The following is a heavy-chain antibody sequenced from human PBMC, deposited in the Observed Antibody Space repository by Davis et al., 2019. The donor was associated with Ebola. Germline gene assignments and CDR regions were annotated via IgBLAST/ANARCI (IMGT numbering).Heavy chain of an antibody. CDR2: ISYDGSNK. D-gene: IGHD2-2*01. Sequence: PGGSLRLSCAASGFTFSSYGMHWVRQAPGKGLEWVAVISYDGSNKYYADSVKGRFTISRDNSKNTLYLQMNSLRAEDTAVYYCTTHYIVVVPAATRVFDYWGQGTLVTVSS. V-gene: IGHV3-30*03. CDR1: GFTFSSYG. CDR3: TTHYIVVVPAATRVFDY. J-gene: IGHJ4*02.